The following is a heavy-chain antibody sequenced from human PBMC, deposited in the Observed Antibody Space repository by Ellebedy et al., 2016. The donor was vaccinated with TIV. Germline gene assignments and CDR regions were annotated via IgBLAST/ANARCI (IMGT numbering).Heavy chain of an antibody. Sequence: PGGSLRLSCAASGFTFSNYNMNWVRQAPGKGLEWVSYISSSGTTIKYADSVRGRFTISRDNAKNSVYLQMNSPRAEDTAVYYCARSEHLGDYFDYWGQGTLVTVSS. J-gene: IGHJ4*02. CDR2: ISSSGTTI. D-gene: IGHD2-21*01. V-gene: IGHV3-48*04. CDR3: ARSEHLGDYFDY. CDR1: GFTFSNYN.